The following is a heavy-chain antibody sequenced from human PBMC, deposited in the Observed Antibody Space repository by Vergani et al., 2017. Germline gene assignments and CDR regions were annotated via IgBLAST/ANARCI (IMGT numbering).Heavy chain of an antibody. V-gene: IGHV1-2*02. CDR3: ARGLSGVVPPAYYMDV. CDR2: INPNSGGT. J-gene: IGHJ6*03. CDR1: GYTFTGYY. Sequence: QVQPVQSGAEVKKPGASVKVLCKASGYTFTGYYMHWVRQAPGQGLEWMGWINPNSGGTNYSQKFQGRVTMTRDTSISPAYMELSRLRSDDTAVYYCARGLSGVVPPAYYMDVWGKGTTVTVSS. D-gene: IGHD3-3*01.